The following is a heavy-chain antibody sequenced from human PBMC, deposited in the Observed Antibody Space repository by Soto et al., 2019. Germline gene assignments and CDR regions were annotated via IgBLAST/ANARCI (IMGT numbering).Heavy chain of an antibody. Sequence: GGSLRLSCAASEFTFSDYYMSWIRQAPGKGLEWVSYISSSGSTIYYADSVKGRFTISRDNAKNSLYLQMNSLRAEDTAVYYCAKMWAAGPDAFDIWGQGTMVTVSS. CDR1: EFTFSDYY. V-gene: IGHV3-11*01. D-gene: IGHD6-13*01. CDR2: ISSSGSTI. J-gene: IGHJ3*02. CDR3: AKMWAAGPDAFDI.